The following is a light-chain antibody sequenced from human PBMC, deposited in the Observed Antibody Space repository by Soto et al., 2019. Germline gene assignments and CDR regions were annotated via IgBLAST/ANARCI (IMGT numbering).Light chain of an antibody. J-gene: IGKJ3*01. CDR1: QSVSSSY. Sequence: EIVLTQSPGTLSLSPGERATLSCRASQSVSSSYFAWYQQKPGQAPRLLIYGASIMATGIPDRFSGSGSGTDFTLTISRLEPQDFAVYYCQQYGSSPPFTFGPGTKVDIK. CDR3: QQYGSSPPFT. V-gene: IGKV3-20*01. CDR2: GAS.